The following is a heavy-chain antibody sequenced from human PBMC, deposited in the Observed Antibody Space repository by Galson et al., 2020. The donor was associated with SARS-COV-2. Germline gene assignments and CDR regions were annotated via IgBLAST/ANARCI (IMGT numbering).Heavy chain of an antibody. CDR1: GGSISSSSYY. D-gene: IGHD6-13*01. Sequence: ETAETLSLTCTVSGGSISSSSYYWGWIRQPPGKGLGWIGSIYYSGSTYDNPSLKSRVTISVDTSKNQFSLKLSSVTAADTAVYYCASLYSSSLYYFDYWGQGTLVTVSS. CDR3: ASLYSSSLYYFDY. J-gene: IGHJ4*02. V-gene: IGHV4-39*01. CDR2: IYYSGST.